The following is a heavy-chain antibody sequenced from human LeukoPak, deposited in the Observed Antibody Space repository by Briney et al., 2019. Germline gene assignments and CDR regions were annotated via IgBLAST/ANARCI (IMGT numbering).Heavy chain of an antibody. CDR3: AKDRQWLPSTTHLYYCMDV. D-gene: IGHD6-19*01. Sequence: ASVKVSCKASGGTFSSYAISWVRQAPGQGLEWMGGIIPIFGTANYAQKFQGRVTITADKSTSTAYMELSSLRSEDTAVYYCAKDRQWLPSTTHLYYCMDVWGKGASVTVSS. J-gene: IGHJ6*03. CDR2: IIPIFGTA. CDR1: GGTFSSYA. V-gene: IGHV1-69*06.